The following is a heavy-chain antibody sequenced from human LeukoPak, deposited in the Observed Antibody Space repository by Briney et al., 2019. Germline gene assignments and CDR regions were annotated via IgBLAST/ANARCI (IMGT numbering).Heavy chain of an antibody. CDR2: ISGSGGST. J-gene: IGHJ4*02. CDR1: GFTFDDYA. CDR3: AKERSAMARITPADY. V-gene: IGHV3-23*01. Sequence: PGGSLRLSCAGSGFTFDDYAMHWVRQAPGKGLEWVSAISGSGGSTYYADSVKGRFTISRDNSKNTLYVQMNSLRAEDTAVYYCAKERSAMARITPADYWGQGTLVTVSS. D-gene: IGHD2-2*01.